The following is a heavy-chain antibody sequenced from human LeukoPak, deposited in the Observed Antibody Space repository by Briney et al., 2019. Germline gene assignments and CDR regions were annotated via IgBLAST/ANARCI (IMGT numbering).Heavy chain of an antibody. CDR3: AKGPYTIGWYQKILDY. CDR1: GFTVSSNY. V-gene: IGHV3-23*01. Sequence: GGSLRLSCAVSGFTVSSNYMSWVRQAPGKGLEWVSVISGSGGTTYYADSVKGRFTLSRDNSKNTLYLQMNSLRVEDTAVYYCAKGPYTIGWYQKILDYWGQGTLVTVSS. J-gene: IGHJ4*02. CDR2: ISGSGGTT. D-gene: IGHD6-19*01.